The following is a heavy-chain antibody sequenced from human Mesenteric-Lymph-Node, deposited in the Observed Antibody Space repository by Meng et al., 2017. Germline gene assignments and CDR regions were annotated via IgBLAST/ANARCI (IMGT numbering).Heavy chain of an antibody. CDR1: GGTFSSYA. CDR2: IIPIFGTA. D-gene: IGHD6-19*01. Sequence: SVKVSCKASGGTFSSYAISWVRQAPGQGLEWMGGIIPIFGTANYAQKFQGRVTITTDESTSTAYMELSSLRSEDTAVYYCARGGGSSGWLRTYYYYGMDVWGQGTTVTVSS. J-gene: IGHJ6*02. CDR3: ARGGGSSGWLRTYYYYGMDV. V-gene: IGHV1-69*05.